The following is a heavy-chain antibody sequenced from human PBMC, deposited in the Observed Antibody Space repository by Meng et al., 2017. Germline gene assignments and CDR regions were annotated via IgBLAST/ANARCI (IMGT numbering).Heavy chain of an antibody. CDR3: ARAHSSGWYSFFDY. Sequence: QVQLLYIGSGLKGPGASVKVSCKASGYTFSTNVMNWVRQAPGQGLEWMGWINTKTGKPTYAQGFTGRLAFSLDASASTAFLQINSLKAEDTAVYYCARAHSSGWYSFFDYWGQGTLVTVSS. D-gene: IGHD6-19*01. CDR2: INTKTGKP. J-gene: IGHJ4*02. V-gene: IGHV7-4-1*02. CDR1: GYTFSTNV.